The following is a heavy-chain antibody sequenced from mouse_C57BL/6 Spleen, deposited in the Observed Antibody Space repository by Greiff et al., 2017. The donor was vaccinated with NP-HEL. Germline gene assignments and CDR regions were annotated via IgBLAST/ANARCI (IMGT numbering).Heavy chain of an antibody. CDR2: ISGGGGNT. V-gene: IGHV5-9*01. CDR1: GFTFSSYT. CDR3: ARQDGYYFYYAMDY. D-gene: IGHD2-3*01. Sequence: EVKLVESGGGLVKPGGSLKLSCAASGFTFSSYTMSWVRQTPEKRLEWVATISGGGGNTYYPDSVKGRFTIFRDNAKTTLYLQMSSLRSEDTALYYCARQDGYYFYYAMDYWGQGTSVTVSS. J-gene: IGHJ4*01.